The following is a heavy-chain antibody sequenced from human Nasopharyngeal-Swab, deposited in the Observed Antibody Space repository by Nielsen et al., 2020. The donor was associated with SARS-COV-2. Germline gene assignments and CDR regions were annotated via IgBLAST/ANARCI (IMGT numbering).Heavy chain of an antibody. CDR2: ISGSGGST. D-gene: IGHD6-13*01. Sequence: GESLKISCAASGFTFDDYAMSWVRQAPGKGLEWVSAISGSGGSTYYADSVKGRFTISRDNSKNTLYLQMNSLRAEDTAVYYCAKGVSAFDYWGQGTLVTVSS. CDR3: AKGVSAFDY. J-gene: IGHJ4*02. V-gene: IGHV3-23*01. CDR1: GFTFDDYA.